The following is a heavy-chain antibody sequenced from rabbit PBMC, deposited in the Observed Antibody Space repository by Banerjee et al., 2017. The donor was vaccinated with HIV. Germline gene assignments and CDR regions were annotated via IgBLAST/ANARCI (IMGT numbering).Heavy chain of an antibody. J-gene: IGHJ3*01. V-gene: IGHV1S45*01. CDR3: ARGIDIGTHLDL. CDR2: IATGSSGST. CDR1: GFDFSSNA. Sequence: QEQLEASGGDLVQPEGSLTLTCTASGFDFSSNAMCWVRQAPGKGLEWIACIATGSSGSTWYANRAKGRFTISKTSSTTVTLQMTSLTAADTATYFCARGIDIGTHLDLWGPGTLVTVS.